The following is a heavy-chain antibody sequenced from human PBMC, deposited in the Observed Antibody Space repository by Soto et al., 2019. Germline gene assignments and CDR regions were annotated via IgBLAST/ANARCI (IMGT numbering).Heavy chain of an antibody. CDR2: INTYNGHT. Sequence: QVPLVQSGTEVKKPGASVKVSCKASGYTFTNYGISWVRQAPGQGLEWVAWINTYNGHTNYAQKLQGRVTLTTDTSTSTAYMELRSLRSDDTAVYYCARDLLYSSRSTVRFDIWGQGTRVTVSS. J-gene: IGHJ3*02. V-gene: IGHV1-18*01. CDR1: GYTFTNYG. CDR3: ARDLLYSSRSTVRFDI. D-gene: IGHD6-13*01.